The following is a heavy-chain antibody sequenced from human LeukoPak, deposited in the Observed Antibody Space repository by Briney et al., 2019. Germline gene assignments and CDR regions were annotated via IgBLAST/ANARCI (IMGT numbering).Heavy chain of an antibody. V-gene: IGHV3-48*03. CDR1: GFTFSSYE. J-gene: IGHJ4*02. CDR3: ATHSSSWYYFDY. D-gene: IGHD6-13*01. CDR2: ISSSGSTI. Sequence: GGSLRLSCAASGFTFSSYEMNWVRQAPGKGLEWVSYISSSGSTIYCADSVKGRFTISRDNAKNSLYLQMNSLRAEDTAVYYCATHSSSWYYFDYWGQGTLVTVSS.